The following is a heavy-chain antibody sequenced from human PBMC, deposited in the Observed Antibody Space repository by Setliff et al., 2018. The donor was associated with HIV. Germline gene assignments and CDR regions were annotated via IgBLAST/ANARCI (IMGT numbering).Heavy chain of an antibody. Sequence: SETLSLTCTVSGGSISSHYWNWIRQPPGKGLEWIGYIYYSGSTNYNPSLKSRVTISVDTSKNQFSLKLSSVTAADTAVYYCARAPFYYGSGSYQTFDYWGQGTLVTVSS. CDR3: ARAPFYYGSGSYQTFDY. J-gene: IGHJ4*02. CDR2: IYYSGST. CDR1: GGSISSHY. D-gene: IGHD3-10*01. V-gene: IGHV4-59*11.